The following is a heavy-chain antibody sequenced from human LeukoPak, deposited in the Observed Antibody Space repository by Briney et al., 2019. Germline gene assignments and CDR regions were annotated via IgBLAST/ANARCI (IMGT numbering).Heavy chain of an antibody. CDR2: ILTSGTT. Sequence: SETLSLTCTVSNGSISSYHWSGVRQPPGKGLEWIGYILTSGTTNYNPSLKRRLTISVDTSKNQFTLKLSSVTAADTAVYYCARLRVSGSYLYYFDYWGQGTLVTVSS. D-gene: IGHD1-26*01. CDR3: ARLRVSGSYLYYFDY. V-gene: IGHV4-4*09. CDR1: NGSISSYH. J-gene: IGHJ4*02.